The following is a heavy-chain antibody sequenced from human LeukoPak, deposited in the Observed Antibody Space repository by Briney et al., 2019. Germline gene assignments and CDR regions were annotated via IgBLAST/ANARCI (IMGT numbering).Heavy chain of an antibody. CDR1: GFIFSNYA. V-gene: IGHV3-23*01. D-gene: IGHD2-15*01. CDR3: ARDIDRAHGD. J-gene: IGHJ4*02. CDR2: INNSGDRR. Sequence: LPGGSLRLSCAASGFIFSNYAMSWVRQAPGKGLEWVSGINNSGDRRFYADSVKGRFTISRDNSKNTLYLQMNSLRGEDTAVYYCARDIDRAHGDWGQGTLVTVSS.